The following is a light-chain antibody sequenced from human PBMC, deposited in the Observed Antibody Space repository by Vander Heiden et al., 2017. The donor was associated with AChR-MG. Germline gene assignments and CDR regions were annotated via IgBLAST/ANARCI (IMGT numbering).Light chain of an antibody. CDR3: NLRHTSTNRVL. CDR2: GKN. V-gene: IGLV3-19*01. CDR1: SLRRYY. Sequence: SSELTQDPAVSVALGQTVRITCQGDSLRRYYANWYQQKPGQAPVLVIYGKNNRPSGIPDRFSGSSSGNTASFTITGAQAEDEADYYCNLRHTSTNRVLFGGGTKVTVL. J-gene: IGLJ2*01.